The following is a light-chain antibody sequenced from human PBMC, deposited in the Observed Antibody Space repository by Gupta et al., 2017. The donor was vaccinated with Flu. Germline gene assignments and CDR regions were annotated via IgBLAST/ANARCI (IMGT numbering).Light chain of an antibody. CDR1: QSFGTW. CDR2: KAS. CDR3: QHLGS. Sequence: DLQVTQSPSTLSASVGDTVTITCRASQSFGTWLAWYQQKPGKAPNLLIYKASTLERGVTSRFSGSGSGTDFTRPSSGMQPDDCETYDGQHLGSFGQGTKV. J-gene: IGKJ1*01. V-gene: IGKV1-5*03.